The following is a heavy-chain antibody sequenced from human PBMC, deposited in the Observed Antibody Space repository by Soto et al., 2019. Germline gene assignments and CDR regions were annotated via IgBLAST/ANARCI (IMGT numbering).Heavy chain of an antibody. CDR1: GFTFSSYS. V-gene: IGHV3-21*01. J-gene: IGHJ4*02. D-gene: IGHD3-10*01. Sequence: GGSLRLSCAASGFTFSSYSMNWVRQAPGKGLEWVSSISSSSYIYYADSVKGRFTISRDNAKNSLYLQMNSLRAEVTAVYYCARGANGFGEPEYYFDYWGQGTLVTVSS. CDR3: ARGANGFGEPEYYFDY. CDR2: ISSSSYI.